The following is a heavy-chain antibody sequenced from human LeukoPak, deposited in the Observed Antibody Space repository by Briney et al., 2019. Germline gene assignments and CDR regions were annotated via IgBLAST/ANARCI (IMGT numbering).Heavy chain of an antibody. Sequence: PGGSLRLSCSASGFTFSSYAMHWVRQAPGKGLEYVSAISSNGGSTYYADSVKGRFTISRDNSKNSLYLQMSSLRDEDTAVYYCARDIYYSFDYWGQGSLVTVSS. V-gene: IGHV3-64*04. D-gene: IGHD3-10*01. CDR2: ISSNGGST. CDR3: ARDIYYSFDY. CDR1: GFTFSSYA. J-gene: IGHJ4*01.